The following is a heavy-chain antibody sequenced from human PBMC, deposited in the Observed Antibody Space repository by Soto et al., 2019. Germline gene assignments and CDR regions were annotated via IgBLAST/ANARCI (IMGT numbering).Heavy chain of an antibody. Sequence: EVQLVESGGGLVQPGRSLRLSCSASGFTFDDYVMHWVRQPPGKGLEWVSRISWDSGSVAYADSVKGRFTISRDNAKNSLYLQMNSLRADDTALYYCTKDFTIFAVVGAFDIWGQGTIVTVSS. CDR1: GFTFDDYV. CDR3: TKDFTIFAVVGAFDI. D-gene: IGHD3-3*01. J-gene: IGHJ3*02. V-gene: IGHV3-9*01. CDR2: ISWDSGSV.